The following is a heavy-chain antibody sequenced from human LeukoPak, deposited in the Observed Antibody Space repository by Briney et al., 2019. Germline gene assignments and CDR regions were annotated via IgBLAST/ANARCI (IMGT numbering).Heavy chain of an antibody. CDR2: INPNSGGT. CDR1: GYTFTGYY. Sequence: ASVKVSCKASGYTFTGYYMHWVRQAPGQGLEWMGWINPNSGGTNYAQKFQGRVTMTRDTSISTAYMELSRLRSDDTAVYYCARDLDGIAVSDFDYWGQGTLVTVSS. D-gene: IGHD6-19*01. J-gene: IGHJ4*02. V-gene: IGHV1-2*02. CDR3: ARDLDGIAVSDFDY.